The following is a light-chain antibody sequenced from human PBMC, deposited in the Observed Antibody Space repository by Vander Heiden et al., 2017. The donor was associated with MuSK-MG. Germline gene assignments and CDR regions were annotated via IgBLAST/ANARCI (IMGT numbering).Light chain of an antibody. CDR3: QLRGNWPLFT. V-gene: IGKV3-11*01. CDR2: DAS. Sequence: ELVLTQSPATLPLSPGERATLPCRASQSVSTYLAWYQQKPGQAPRLLIYDASVRATGIPARFSGSGSGTDFTLTISSREPEDFAVYYCQLRGNWPLFTFGHGTKVDIK. CDR1: QSVSTY. J-gene: IGKJ3*01.